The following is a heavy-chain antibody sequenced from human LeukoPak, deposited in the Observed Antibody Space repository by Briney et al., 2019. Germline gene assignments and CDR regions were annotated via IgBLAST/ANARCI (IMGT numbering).Heavy chain of an antibody. V-gene: IGHV3-30*04. CDR2: MSYDGSHK. J-gene: IGHJ4*02. CDR1: GFPFISYT. CDR3: ARDVGGYAFDS. Sequence: PGGSLRLSCVASGFPFISYTMHWVRQAPGKGPEWVAVMSYDGSHKFHADSVKGRFTISRDNSKNTVYLQVNSLRAEDTAIYYCARDVGGYAFDSWGQGTLVTVSS. D-gene: IGHD5-12*01.